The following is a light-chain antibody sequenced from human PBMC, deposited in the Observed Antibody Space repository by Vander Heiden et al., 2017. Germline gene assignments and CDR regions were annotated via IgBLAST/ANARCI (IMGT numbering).Light chain of an antibody. CDR1: NMGSKS. J-gene: IGLJ3*02. CDR3: QVWDSSSDPWV. Sequence: SYVPTQPPPGSVAPGQTPRIPRRGNNMGSKSVHCYQRKPAQAPDLPVPHDTGRPPASPARLSGSNTGNKAALTISRVEDGDEDAYYCQVWDSSSDPWVFGGGTKLTVL. V-gene: IGLV3-21*02. CDR2: HDT.